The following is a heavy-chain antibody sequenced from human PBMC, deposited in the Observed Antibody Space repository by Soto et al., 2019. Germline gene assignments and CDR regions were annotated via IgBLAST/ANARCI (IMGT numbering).Heavy chain of an antibody. D-gene: IGHD6-19*01. CDR3: AGLIVVAEDYYGMDV. CDR1: GGSISSSSYY. CDR2: IYYSGST. J-gene: IGHJ6*02. V-gene: IGHV4-39*01. Sequence: XXTLSLTCTVSGGSISSSSYYWGFIRQPPGKGLEWIGSIYYSGSTYYNPSLKSRVTISVDTSKNQFSLKLSSVTAEDTAVYYCAGLIVVAEDYYGMDVWGQGTTVTVSS.